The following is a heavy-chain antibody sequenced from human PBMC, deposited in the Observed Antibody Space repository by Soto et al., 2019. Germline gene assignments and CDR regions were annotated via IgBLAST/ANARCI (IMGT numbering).Heavy chain of an antibody. J-gene: IGHJ6*02. CDR1: GYTFTGYY. CDR2: INPNSGGT. CDR3: ARDSKAGIVVRGYYYYYYGMDV. D-gene: IGHD2-21*01. V-gene: IGHV1-2*04. Sequence: ALVKVSCKASGYTFTGYYMHWVRQAPGQGLEWMGWINPNSGGTNYAQKFQGWVTMTRDTSISTAYMELSRLRSDDTAVYYCARDSKAGIVVRGYYYYYYGMDVWGQGTTVTVSS.